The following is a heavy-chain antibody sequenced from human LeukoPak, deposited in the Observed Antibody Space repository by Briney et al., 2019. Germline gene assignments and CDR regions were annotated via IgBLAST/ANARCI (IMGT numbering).Heavy chain of an antibody. CDR3: ARLLWFGESHYYSDY. D-gene: IGHD3-10*01. V-gene: IGHV4-59*01. CDR2: IFYSGST. J-gene: IGHJ4*02. CDR1: GVSIITYY. Sequence: PSETLSLTCTVSGVSIITYYWSWIRQPPGKGLEWIGYIFYSGSTNYNPSLKSRVTISVDTSKNQFSLKLSSVTAADSAVYYCARLLWFGESHYYSDYWGQGTLVTVSS.